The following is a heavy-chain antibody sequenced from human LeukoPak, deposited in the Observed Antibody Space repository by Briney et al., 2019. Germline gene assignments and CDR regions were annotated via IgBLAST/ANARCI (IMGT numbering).Heavy chain of an antibody. CDR2: IFHSGNT. J-gene: IGHJ5*02. D-gene: IGHD5-18*01. Sequence: PSETLSLTCAVSDGSTSNDHYWSWVRQPPGQGLEWIGQIFHSGNTNYNPSLKSRVTISVDTSKNQFSLKLSSVTAADTAVYYCARALYSYGYSNWFDPWGQGTLVTVSS. CDR1: DGSTSNDHY. CDR3: ARALYSYGYSNWFDP. V-gene: IGHV4-4*02.